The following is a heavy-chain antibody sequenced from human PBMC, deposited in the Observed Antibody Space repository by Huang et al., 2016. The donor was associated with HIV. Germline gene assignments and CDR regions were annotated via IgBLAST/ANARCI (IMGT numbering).Heavy chain of an antibody. Sequence: QVQLVQSGAEVKKPGSSVKVSCKASGGSFRNFAIGWVRQAPGQGLEGRGGNSPTLGTANYAQNVQGRVTIIADESTSTAYMELSSLRSEDTAVYYCATVDYYDTSGPQRGYFDNWGQGTLVTVSS. J-gene: IGHJ4*02. CDR1: GGSFRNFA. CDR3: ATVDYYDTSGPQRGYFDN. V-gene: IGHV1-69*01. D-gene: IGHD3-22*01. CDR2: NSPTLGTA.